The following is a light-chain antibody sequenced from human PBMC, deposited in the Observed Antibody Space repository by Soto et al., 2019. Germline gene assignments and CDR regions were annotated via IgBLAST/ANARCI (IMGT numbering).Light chain of an antibody. V-gene: IGKV1-5*01. Sequence: DSRMTRRASTQPAAVGDRVNITCRASQSISNWLAWYQQKPGTAPKLLIYHASTLESGVPSRFSGSGSGTEFTLTISSLQPDEFPTYYCQQYNSYSWTFGQGTKVDIK. CDR3: QQYNSYSWT. J-gene: IGKJ1*01. CDR2: HAS. CDR1: QSISNW.